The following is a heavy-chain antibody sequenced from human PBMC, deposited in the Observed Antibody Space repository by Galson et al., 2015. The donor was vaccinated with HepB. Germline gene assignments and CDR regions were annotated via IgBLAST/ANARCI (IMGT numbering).Heavy chain of an antibody. D-gene: IGHD6-19*01. J-gene: IGHJ4*02. Sequence: SVKVSCKVSGYTLTELSMHWVRQAPGQGLEWMGWINTNTGNPTYAQGFTGRFVFSLDTSVSTAYLQISSLKAEDTAVYYCARLLTYSSGWYYFDYWGQGTLVTVSS. CDR2: INTNTGNP. CDR3: ARLLTYSSGWYYFDY. CDR1: GYTLTELS. V-gene: IGHV7-4-1*02.